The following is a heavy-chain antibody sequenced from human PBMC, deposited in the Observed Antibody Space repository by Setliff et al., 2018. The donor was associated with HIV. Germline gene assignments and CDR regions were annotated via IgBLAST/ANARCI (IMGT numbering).Heavy chain of an antibody. D-gene: IGHD3-10*01. CDR3: ARARYIVIRGDAGMDV. V-gene: IGHV4-34*01. J-gene: IGHJ6*02. CDR2: INHSGRT. CDR1: GGSFSGYC. Sequence: PSETLSLTCAVYGGSFSGYCWSWIRQPPGKGLEWIGEINHSGRTKYSPSLRSRVSISVDTSKNQVSLKLSSVTASDTAVYYCARARYIVIRGDAGMDVWGPGTTVTVSS.